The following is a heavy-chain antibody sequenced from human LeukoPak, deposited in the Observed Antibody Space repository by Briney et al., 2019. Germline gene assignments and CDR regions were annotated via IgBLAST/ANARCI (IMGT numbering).Heavy chain of an antibody. CDR2: INPNSGGT. D-gene: IGHD3-10*01. CDR1: GYTFTAYY. V-gene: IGHV1-2*02. Sequence: ASVKVSCKASGYTFTAYYIHWVRQAPGHGLEWMGWINPNSGGTNYAQKFQGRVTMTRDTSISTAYMELSSLRSDDTAVYYCARWDPDYFGSGSSYYYFGLDVWGQGTTVTVSS. CDR3: ARWDPDYFGSGSSYYYFGLDV. J-gene: IGHJ6*02.